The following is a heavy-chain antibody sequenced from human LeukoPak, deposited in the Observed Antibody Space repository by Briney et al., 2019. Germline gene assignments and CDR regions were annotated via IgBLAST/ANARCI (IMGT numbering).Heavy chain of an antibody. D-gene: IGHD1-26*01. CDR2: FDPEDGET. Sequence: VASVKVSCKVSGYTLTELSMHWVRQAPGKGLEWMGGFDPEDGETIYPQKFQGRVTMAEDTSTDTAYMELSSLRSEDTAVYYCATPSGSYAGDAFDIWGQGTMVTVCS. CDR3: ATPSGSYAGDAFDI. J-gene: IGHJ3*02. V-gene: IGHV1-24*01. CDR1: GYTLTELS.